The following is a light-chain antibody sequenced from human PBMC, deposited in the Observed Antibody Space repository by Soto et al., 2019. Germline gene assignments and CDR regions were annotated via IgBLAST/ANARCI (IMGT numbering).Light chain of an antibody. J-gene: IGLJ1*01. V-gene: IGLV2-14*01. Sequence: QSALTQPASVSGSPGQSITISCTGTSSDVGGYNYVSWYQQHPGKAPKLIIYEVSXRPAAVSNRLSGAKSGNTASLTIAGLQAEDELDYYCGSYASGSPQYASGPWTKVTLL. CDR1: SSDVGGYNY. CDR3: GSYASGSPQYA. CDR2: EVS.